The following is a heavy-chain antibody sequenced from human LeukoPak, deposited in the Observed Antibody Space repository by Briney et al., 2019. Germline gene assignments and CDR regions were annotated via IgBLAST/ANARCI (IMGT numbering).Heavy chain of an antibody. Sequence: PGGSLRLSCAASGFTFSSYAMSWVRQAPGKGLEWVSGTSGSGVKIYYADSVKGRFTISGDNSKNTLYLQMNSLRAEDTAVYYCAKDATGDRKYFDYWGQGTLVTVSS. D-gene: IGHD7-27*01. CDR3: AKDATGDRKYFDY. V-gene: IGHV3-23*01. CDR1: GFTFSSYA. CDR2: TSGSGVKI. J-gene: IGHJ4*02.